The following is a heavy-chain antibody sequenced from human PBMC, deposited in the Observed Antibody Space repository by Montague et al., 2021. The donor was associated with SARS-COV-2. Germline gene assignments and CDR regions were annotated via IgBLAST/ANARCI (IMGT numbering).Heavy chain of an antibody. V-gene: IGHV4-38-2*02. CDR3: AKVAGSHDTFDI. D-gene: IGHD6-19*01. J-gene: IGHJ3*02. CDR2: IYHSGNT. Sequence: SETLSLTCTVYVYSISTGHYWGWIRQPSGKGLRWIGTIYHSGNTYFNPSLKSRVTISVDTSKNQFSLNLSSVTAADTAVYYCAKVAGSHDTFDIWGRGTMVTVSS. CDR1: VYSISTGHY.